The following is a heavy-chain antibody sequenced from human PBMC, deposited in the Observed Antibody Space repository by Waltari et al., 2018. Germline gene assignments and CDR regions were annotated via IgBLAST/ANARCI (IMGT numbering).Heavy chain of an antibody. CDR2: IVVGSGKT. CDR3: AAVEVGFGEPLYYYYMDV. V-gene: IGHV1-58*02. Sequence: QMQLVQSGPEVKKPGTSVKVSCKASGFTFTSSAMQWVRQARGQRLEWIGWIVVGSGKTNYAQKFQERVTITRDMSTSTAYMELSSLRSEDTAVYYCAAVEVGFGEPLYYYYMDVWGKGTTVTVSS. D-gene: IGHD3-10*01. J-gene: IGHJ6*03. CDR1: GFTFTSSA.